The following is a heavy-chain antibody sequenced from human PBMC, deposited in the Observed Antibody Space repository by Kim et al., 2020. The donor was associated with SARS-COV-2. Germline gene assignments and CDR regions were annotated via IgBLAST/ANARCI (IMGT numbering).Heavy chain of an antibody. CDR3: ARFRYYDSSGQNSPDAFDI. J-gene: IGHJ3*02. D-gene: IGHD3-22*01. V-gene: IGHV3-11*06. Sequence: GRFTISRDNAKNSLYLQMNSLRAEDTAVYYCARFRYYDSSGQNSPDAFDIWGQGTMVTVSS.